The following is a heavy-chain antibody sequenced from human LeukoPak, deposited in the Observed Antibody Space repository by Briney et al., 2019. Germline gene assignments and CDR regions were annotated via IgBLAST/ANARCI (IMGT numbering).Heavy chain of an antibody. J-gene: IGHJ4*02. V-gene: IGHV1-8*01. CDR3: ARGEGIVGSTGLSY. D-gene: IGHD1-26*01. Sequence: ASVKVSCKASGYSFTNFDINWVRQAPGQGLEWMAWINPNTDDTHFAQKFQDRVTLSRDNSISTAYLELRSLRYDDTAVYYCARGEGIVGSTGLSYWGQGTLVSVSS. CDR1: GYSFTNFD. CDR2: INPNTDDT.